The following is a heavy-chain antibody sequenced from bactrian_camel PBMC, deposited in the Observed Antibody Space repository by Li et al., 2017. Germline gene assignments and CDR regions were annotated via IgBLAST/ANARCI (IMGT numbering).Heavy chain of an antibody. Sequence: VQLVESGGGSVQVGGSLRLSCEASGYKYNDYCMGWFRQGPGKEREWVGHFDSDGASSIADPVKGRFTISRDNAKNTLYLQLNSPKTEDTAMYFCAKAFYFTDKWPFDYFGQGTQVTVS. CDR2: FDSDGAS. J-gene: IGHJ4*01. D-gene: IGHD1*01. V-gene: IGHV3S1*01. CDR3: AKAFYFTDKWPFDY. CDR1: GYKYNDYC.